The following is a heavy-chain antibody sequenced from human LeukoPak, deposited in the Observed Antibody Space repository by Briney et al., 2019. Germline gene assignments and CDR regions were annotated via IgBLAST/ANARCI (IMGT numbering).Heavy chain of an antibody. J-gene: IGHJ5*02. CDR3: AKAVVPAAIWSWFDP. V-gene: IGHV3-23*01. Sequence: PGGSLRLSCAASGFTFDDYAKHWVRQAPGKGLEWVSAISGSGGSTYYADSVKGRFTISRDNSKNTLYLQMNSLRAEDTAVYYCAKAVVPAAIWSWFDPWGQGTLVTVSS. CDR1: GFTFDDYA. CDR2: ISGSGGST. D-gene: IGHD2-2*02.